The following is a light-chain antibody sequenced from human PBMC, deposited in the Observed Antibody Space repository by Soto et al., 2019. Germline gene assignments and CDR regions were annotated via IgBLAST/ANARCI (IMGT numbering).Light chain of an antibody. J-gene: IGLJ2*01. Sequence: QSALTQPASVSGSPGQSITISCTGTSSDVGSYKLVSWYQQHPGKGPKLMIYEVTKRPSGVSSRFSGSKSGNTASLTISGLQAEDEADYYCCSYAGSSTLVFGGGTKLTVL. CDR2: EVT. CDR3: CSYAGSSTLV. CDR1: SSDVGSYKL. V-gene: IGLV2-23*02.